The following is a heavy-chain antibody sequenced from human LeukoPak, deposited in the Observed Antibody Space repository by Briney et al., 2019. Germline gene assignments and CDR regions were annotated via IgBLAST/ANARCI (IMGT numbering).Heavy chain of an antibody. V-gene: IGHV3-7*01. CDR3: ARDGLSIVVVPAAMYYYYYYMDV. Sequence: GGSLRLSCAASGFTFSSYSMNWVRQAPGKGLEWVANIKQDGSEKYYVDSVKGRFTISRDNAKNSLYLQMNSLRAEDTAVYYCARDGLSIVVVPAAMYYYYYYMDVWGKGTTVTVSS. CDR1: GFTFSSYS. J-gene: IGHJ6*03. CDR2: IKQDGSEK. D-gene: IGHD2-2*01.